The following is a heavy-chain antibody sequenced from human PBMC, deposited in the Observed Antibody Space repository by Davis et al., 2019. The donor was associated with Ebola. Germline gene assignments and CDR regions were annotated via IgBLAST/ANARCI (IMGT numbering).Heavy chain of an antibody. CDR1: GFTFSSYA. J-gene: IGHJ4*02. D-gene: IGHD2-8*01. CDR2: ISGSDDST. CDR3: AEGGTNNFLGAN. Sequence: GESLKISCAASGFTFSSYAMTWVRQAPGKGLEWVSTISGSDDSTYYADSVKGRFSISRDNSKNTLYLQMDSLRAEDTAVFYCAEGGTNNFLGANWGQGTLVTVSS. V-gene: IGHV3-23*01.